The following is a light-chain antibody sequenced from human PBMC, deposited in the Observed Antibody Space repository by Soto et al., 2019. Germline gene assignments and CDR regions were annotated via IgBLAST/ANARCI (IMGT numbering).Light chain of an antibody. V-gene: IGKV1-39*01. J-gene: IGKJ2*01. CDR1: QSISNY. Sequence: DIQMTQSPSSLSASAGDRVTITCRANQSISNYLNWYQQKPGKAPKLLIYAAFSLRSGVPSRFSGSGSGTDFTHTISSLQPEDFATYYFQQSYSTPLYTLGQGTKLEIK. CDR3: QQSYSTPLYT. CDR2: AAF.